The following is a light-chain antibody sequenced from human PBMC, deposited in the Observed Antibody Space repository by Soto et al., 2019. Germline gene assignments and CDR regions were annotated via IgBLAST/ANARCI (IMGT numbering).Light chain of an antibody. V-gene: IGKV4-1*01. CDR1: QSVLYSSNNKNY. CDR2: WAS. Sequence: DIVMTQSPDSLAVSLGERATINCKSSQSVLYSSNNKNYLAWYQQKPGQPPKLLIYWASNRESGVPDRFSGSGSGKDFTLSISSLQAEYVAVYYCQQYYSTPLTFGGGTKVEIK. J-gene: IGKJ4*01. CDR3: QQYYSTPLT.